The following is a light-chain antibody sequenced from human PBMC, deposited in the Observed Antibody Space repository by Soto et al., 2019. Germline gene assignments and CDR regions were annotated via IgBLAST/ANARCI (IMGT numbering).Light chain of an antibody. Sequence: EIVLTQSPGTLSLSPGERATLSCRASQSVTDNYLSWYQQRPGQAPRLLIYGTSSRATGIPDRFSGSRSGTDFTLTISRLEPEDSAVYYCQHYGNSPTCGQGTKVDIK. CDR3: QHYGNSPT. CDR2: GTS. CDR1: QSVTDNY. J-gene: IGKJ1*01. V-gene: IGKV3-20*01.